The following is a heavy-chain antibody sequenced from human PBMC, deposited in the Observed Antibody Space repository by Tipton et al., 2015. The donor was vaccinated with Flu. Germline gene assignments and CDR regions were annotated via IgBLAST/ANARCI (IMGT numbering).Heavy chain of an antibody. CDR3: ARDSPPYYYVSGSYFPPTDY. J-gene: IGHJ4*02. V-gene: IGHV1-18*01. CDR2: ISAYNGNT. D-gene: IGHD3-10*01. CDR1: GYTFTSYA. Sequence: QLVQSGAEVKKPGASVKVSCKASGYTFTSYAINWVRQAPGQGLEWMGWISAYNGNTNYAQNFEDRVTMTTDTSTSTAYMELRSLRSDDTAVYYCARDSPPYYYVSGSYFPPTDYWGQGTLVTVSS.